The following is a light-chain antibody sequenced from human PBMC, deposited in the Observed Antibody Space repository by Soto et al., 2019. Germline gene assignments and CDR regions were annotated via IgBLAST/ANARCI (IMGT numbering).Light chain of an antibody. CDR1: SSDVGGYNY. CDR3: SSYAGDINFDV. J-gene: IGLJ3*02. V-gene: IGLV2-8*01. Sequence: QSVLTQPPSASGSPGQSVTISCAGTSSDVGGYNYVSWYQHHPGKAPKLIIYEVTKRPSGVPDRLSGSKSGNTASLTVSGLQAEDEADYSCSSYAGDINFDVFVGGTKVTVL. CDR2: EVT.